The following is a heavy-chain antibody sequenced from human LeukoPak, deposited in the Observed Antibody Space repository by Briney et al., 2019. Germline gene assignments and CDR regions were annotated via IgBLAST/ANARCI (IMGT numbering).Heavy chain of an antibody. V-gene: IGHV3-33*01. D-gene: IGHD4-23*01. J-gene: IGHJ6*02. CDR1: GIPFSSYA. CDR3: ARWNQGHGLDV. CDR2: IWYDGSKK. Sequence: TGGPLRLSCAAPGIPFSSYAMHWVRQAPGKGLKWVAVIWYDGSKKYYADFVKGRFTISRDNSKNTLSLQMSSLRVEDTAVYYCARWNQGHGLDVWGQGTTVTVSS.